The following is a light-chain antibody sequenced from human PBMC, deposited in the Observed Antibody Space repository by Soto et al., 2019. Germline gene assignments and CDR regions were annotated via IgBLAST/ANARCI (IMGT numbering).Light chain of an antibody. J-gene: IGLJ1*01. CDR2: EDS. V-gene: IGLV2-23*01. CDR1: SSYFGSYNL. Sequence: SVLTQPASVSGSPGQSITISCTGTSSYFGSYNLVSWYQQHPGKAPKLMIYEDSKRPSGVSNRFSGSKSGNTASLTISGLQAEDDADYYCCSYAGSSTYVFGTGTKVTVL. CDR3: CSYAGSSTYV.